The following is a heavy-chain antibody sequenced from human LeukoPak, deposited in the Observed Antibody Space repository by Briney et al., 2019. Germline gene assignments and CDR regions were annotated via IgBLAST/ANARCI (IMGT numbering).Heavy chain of an antibody. J-gene: IGHJ5*02. D-gene: IGHD3-10*01. CDR1: GYTFSDYD. V-gene: IGHV1-8*01. CDR3: ARVKRFPTVWFDP. CDR2: MNPITGST. Sequence: GASVTVSCKASGYTFSDYDINWVRQAAGQGLEWMGWMNPITGSTGYVQKFRGRIIMTRDTSITTAFMELTSLTSDDTAIYYCARVKRFPTVWFDPWGQGTLVSVSS.